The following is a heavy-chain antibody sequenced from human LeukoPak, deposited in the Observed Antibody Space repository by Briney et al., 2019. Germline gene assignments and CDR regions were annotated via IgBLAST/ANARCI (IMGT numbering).Heavy chain of an antibody. D-gene: IGHD1-14*01. CDR3: AKGITTFWDRRPFDY. CDR1: GFTFNNYG. Sequence: GGSLRLSCAASGFTFNNYGMHWVRQAPGKGLEWVAFIRFDENNKYYADSVKGRFTISRDNSKNTVYLQMNSLRAEDTAVYSCAKGITTFWDRRPFDYWGQGTLVTVSS. J-gene: IGHJ4*02. V-gene: IGHV3-30*02. CDR2: IRFDENNK.